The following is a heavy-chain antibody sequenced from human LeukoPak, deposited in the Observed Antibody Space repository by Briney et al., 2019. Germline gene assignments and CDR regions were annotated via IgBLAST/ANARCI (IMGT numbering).Heavy chain of an antibody. CDR1: GFAFNSYA. CDR3: AKDDNRVEYFQH. Sequence: PGGSLRLSCAASGFAFNSYAMSWVRQAPWERLQWVSGISDSGGNTYYADSVRGRFTNSRDNSKNTLYLQMNSLRAEDTAVYYCAKDDNRVEYFQHWGQGTLVTVSS. D-gene: IGHD1-14*01. J-gene: IGHJ1*01. V-gene: IGHV3-23*01. CDR2: ISDSGGNT.